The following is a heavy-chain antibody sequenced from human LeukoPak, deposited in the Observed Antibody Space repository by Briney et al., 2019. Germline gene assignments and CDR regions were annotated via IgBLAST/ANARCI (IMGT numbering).Heavy chain of an antibody. Sequence: GGSLRLSCAATRFTFNTHTMSWVRQAPGKGLEWVSGINGNGASTYYSDSVKGRFTISRDNSKNTLYLQMSSLRAEDTAVYYCAKDQGYSYYYLDYWGQGTLVTVSS. V-gene: IGHV3-23*01. CDR1: RFTFNTHT. D-gene: IGHD5-18*01. CDR2: INGNGAST. CDR3: AKDQGYSYYYLDY. J-gene: IGHJ4*02.